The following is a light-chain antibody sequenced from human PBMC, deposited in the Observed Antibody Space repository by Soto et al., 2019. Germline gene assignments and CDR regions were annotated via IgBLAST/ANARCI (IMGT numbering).Light chain of an antibody. Sequence: DIPMTQSPSSLSASVGDRVTITCRASQGISTYLAWYQQIPGKVPKLLLSAASTLQSGVPSRFSGSGSGTDFTLTSSSLPPEDVATYCCQKYTNVPTFGGGTKVEIK. J-gene: IGKJ4*01. CDR1: QGISTY. CDR3: QKYTNVPT. CDR2: AAS. V-gene: IGKV1-27*01.